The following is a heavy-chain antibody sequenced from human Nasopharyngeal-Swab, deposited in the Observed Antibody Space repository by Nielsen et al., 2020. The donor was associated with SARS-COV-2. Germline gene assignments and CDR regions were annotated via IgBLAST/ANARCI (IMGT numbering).Heavy chain of an antibody. V-gene: IGHV3-7*03. CDR2: IKQDGGEK. Sequence: GESLKISCAASGFTFSSYWMSWVRQAPGKGLEWVANIKQDGGEKYYVDSVKGRFTISRDNAKNSLYLQMNSLRAEDTAVYYCARDSRGYSYGYIYFDYWGHGTLVTVSS. J-gene: IGHJ4*01. CDR1: GFTFSSYW. CDR3: ARDSRGYSYGYIYFDY. D-gene: IGHD5-18*01.